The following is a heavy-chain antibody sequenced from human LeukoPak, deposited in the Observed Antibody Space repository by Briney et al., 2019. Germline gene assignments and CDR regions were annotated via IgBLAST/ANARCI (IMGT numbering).Heavy chain of an antibody. V-gene: IGHV3-7*01. CDR3: ARDDCSSISCYHNWFDP. J-gene: IGHJ5*02. CDR1: GFTFSSYW. Sequence: EGSLRLSCAASGFTFSSYWMSWVRQAPGKGLEWVANIKQDGSEKYYVDSVKGRFTISRDNAKNSLYVQMNSLRAEDTAVYYCARDDCSSISCYHNWFDPWGQGTVVTVSS. CDR2: IKQDGSEK. D-gene: IGHD2-2*01.